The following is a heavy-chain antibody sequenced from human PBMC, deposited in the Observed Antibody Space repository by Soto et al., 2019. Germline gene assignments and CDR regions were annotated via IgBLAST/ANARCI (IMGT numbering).Heavy chain of an antibody. J-gene: IGHJ6*02. CDR3: ARDEDIVVVPAAFPDYYCYGMDV. D-gene: IGHD2-2*01. Sequence: SQTLSLTCAISGESGSSNSAAWNWIRQSPSRGLEWLGRTYYRSEWYNDYAVSVKSRITINPDTSKNQFSLQLNSVTPEDTAVYYCARDEDIVVVPAAFPDYYCYGMDVWGQGTTVTVSS. CDR1: GESGSSNSAA. CDR2: TYYRSEWYN. V-gene: IGHV6-1*01.